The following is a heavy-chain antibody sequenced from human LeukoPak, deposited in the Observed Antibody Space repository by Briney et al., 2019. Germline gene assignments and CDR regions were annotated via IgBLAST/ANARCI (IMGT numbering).Heavy chain of an antibody. CDR2: IWNDGSEK. J-gene: IGHJ4*02. V-gene: IGHV3-33*01. D-gene: IGHD2-2*01. Sequence: GGSLRLSCAVSGFTFSSYGMHWVRQAPGKGLEWVAVIWNDGSEKYHADSVKGRFTVSRDNSKNTLYLQMNSLRAEDTAVYYCARGYCSSIGCATGWKFDYWGQGTLVTVSS. CDR1: GFTFSSYG. CDR3: ARGYCSSIGCATGWKFDY.